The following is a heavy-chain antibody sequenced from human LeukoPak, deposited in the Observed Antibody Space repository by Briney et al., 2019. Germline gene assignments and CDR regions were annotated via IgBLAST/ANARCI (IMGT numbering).Heavy chain of an antibody. D-gene: IGHD6-6*01. Sequence: ASVKVSCKASGYSFTGYYLDWMRQAPGQGLEWIGWINPKSGGTNYAQKFQGRVTMTRDTSISTAYMELSRLRSDDTAVYYCARDPARWEVNWFDPWGQGTLVTVSS. J-gene: IGHJ5*02. V-gene: IGHV1-2*02. CDR3: ARDPARWEVNWFDP. CDR2: INPKSGGT. CDR1: GYSFTGYY.